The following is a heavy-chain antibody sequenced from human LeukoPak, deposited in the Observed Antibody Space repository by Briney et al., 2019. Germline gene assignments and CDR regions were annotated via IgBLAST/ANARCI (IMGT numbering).Heavy chain of an antibody. J-gene: IGHJ5*02. CDR3: AKVVGTSNWFDP. CDR1: GFTFSSYA. Sequence: GSLRLSCAASGFTFSSYAMSWVRQAPGKGLKWVSAISGSGGSTYYADSVKGRLTISRDNSKNTLYLQMNSLRAEDTAAYYCAKVVGTSNWFDPWGQGTLVTVSS. D-gene: IGHD2-15*01. CDR2: ISGSGGST. V-gene: IGHV3-23*01.